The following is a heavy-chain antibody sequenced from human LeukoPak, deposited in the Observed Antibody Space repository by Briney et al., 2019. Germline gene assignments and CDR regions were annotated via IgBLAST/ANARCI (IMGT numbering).Heavy chain of an antibody. CDR2: IKQDGSEK. J-gene: IGHJ4*02. Sequence: GGSLRLSCTASGFTFSSNWMSWVRQAPGKGLEWVANIKQDGSEKNYVDSVKGRFTISRDNAKNSLYLQMNSLRAEETAVYYCATDRDWTLLDYWGQGTLVTVSS. CDR1: GFTFSSNW. D-gene: IGHD1-1*01. V-gene: IGHV3-7*01. CDR3: ATDRDWTLLDY.